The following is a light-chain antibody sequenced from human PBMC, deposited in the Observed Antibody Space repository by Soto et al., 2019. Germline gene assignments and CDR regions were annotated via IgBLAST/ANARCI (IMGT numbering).Light chain of an antibody. V-gene: IGKV1-9*01. Sequence: DIQFTPSTSLVSASVGDRVTITCRASQGISSYLAWYQQKPGKAPKLLIHTASTLHSGVPSRLSGSGSGTEFTLTISSLQPEDFATYYCQKFNSYPINCGKGQRRAIK. CDR3: QKFNSYPIN. J-gene: IGKJ5*01. CDR1: QGISSY. CDR2: TAS.